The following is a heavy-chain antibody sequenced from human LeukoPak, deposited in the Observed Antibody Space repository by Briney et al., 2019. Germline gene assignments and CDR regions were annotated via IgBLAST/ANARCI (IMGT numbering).Heavy chain of an antibody. CDR2: IKQDGSEK. Sequence: GGSLRLSCAASGFTFSSYWMSWVRQAPGKGLEWVANIKQDGSEKYYVDSVKGQFTISRDNAKNSLYLQMNSLRAEDTAVYFCARDSWGLSSFFPFFDYWGQGTLVTVSS. D-gene: IGHD3-16*01. V-gene: IGHV3-7*05. CDR1: GFTFSSYW. J-gene: IGHJ4*02. CDR3: ARDSWGLSSFFPFFDY.